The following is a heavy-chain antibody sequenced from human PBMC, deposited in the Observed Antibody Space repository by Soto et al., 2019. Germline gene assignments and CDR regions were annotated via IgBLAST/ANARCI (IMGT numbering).Heavy chain of an antibody. CDR3: ARAAGVRGVENFDY. V-gene: IGHV4-31*01. Sequence: QVQLQESGPGLVKPSQTLSLTCTVSGGSITSDNYYWSWLRQRPGKGLEWIGYIYYSGTTYYKPSLASTFRISLDTSKSQFCLKLTAVTAADTAVYFCARAAGVRGVENFDYWGQGILVTVSS. D-gene: IGHD3-10*01. CDR1: GGSITSDNYY. J-gene: IGHJ4*02. CDR2: IYYSGTT.